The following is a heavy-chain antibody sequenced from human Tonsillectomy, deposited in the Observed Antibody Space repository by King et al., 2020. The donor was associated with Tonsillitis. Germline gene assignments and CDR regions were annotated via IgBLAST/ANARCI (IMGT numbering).Heavy chain of an antibody. V-gene: IGHV4-34*01. CDR1: VGSFSGYY. CDR3: AGGLVGARAQH. CDR2: INYTGGT. D-gene: IGHD1-26*01. J-gene: IGHJ1*01. Sequence: VQLQQWGAGLLKPSETLSLTCAVSVGSFSGYYWSWFRQPPGKGLEWIGEINYTGGTSHNPSLNPSLKSRLTISVDTSNNQFSLMLTSVTAADTAVYYCAGGLVGARAQHWGQGTLVTVSS.